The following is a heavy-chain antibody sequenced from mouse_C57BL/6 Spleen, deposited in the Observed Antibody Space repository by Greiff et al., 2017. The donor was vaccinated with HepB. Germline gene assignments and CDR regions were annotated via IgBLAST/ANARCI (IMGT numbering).Heavy chain of an antibody. J-gene: IGHJ4*01. CDR1: GYTFTDYY. CDR3: ARPDGSSSYAMDY. D-gene: IGHD1-1*01. Sequence: EVQLQQSGPVLVKPGASVKMSCKASGYTFTDYYMNWVKQSHGKSLEWIGVINPYNGGTSYNQKFKGKATLTVDKSSSTAYMELNSLTSEDSAVYYCARPDGSSSYAMDYWGQGTSVTVSS. CDR2: INPYNGGT. V-gene: IGHV1-19*01.